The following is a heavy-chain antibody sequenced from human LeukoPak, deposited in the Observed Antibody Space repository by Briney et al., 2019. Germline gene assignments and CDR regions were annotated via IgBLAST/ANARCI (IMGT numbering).Heavy chain of an antibody. V-gene: IGHV3-9*03. J-gene: IGHJ5*02. CDR3: SKGANWGSLHIGGDWFDP. D-gene: IGHD7-27*01. CDR1: GFSLYDYV. CDR2: ICWNSGII. Sequence: GGSLRLSRVAPGFSLYDYVGRSGPHAPEEGVGWVSGICWNSGIIGYADSLKGRFTISRDNATKSLYLQNNNLRAQDIALYTVSKGANWGSLHIGGDWFDPWGQGTLVTVSS.